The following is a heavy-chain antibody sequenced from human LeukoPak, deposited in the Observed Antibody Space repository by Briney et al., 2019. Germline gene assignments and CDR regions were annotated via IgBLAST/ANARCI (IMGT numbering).Heavy chain of an antibody. CDR1: GGSISSYY. V-gene: IGHV4-59*01. J-gene: IGHJ6*02. CDR2: IYYSGST. CDR3: ARTSGSYFYYYGMDV. D-gene: IGHD1-26*01. Sequence: SETLSLTCTVSGGSISSYYWSWIRQPPGKGLEWIGYIYYSGSTNYNPSLKSRVTISVDTSKNQFSLKLSSVIAADTAVYYCARTSGSYFYYYGMDVWGQGTTVTVSS.